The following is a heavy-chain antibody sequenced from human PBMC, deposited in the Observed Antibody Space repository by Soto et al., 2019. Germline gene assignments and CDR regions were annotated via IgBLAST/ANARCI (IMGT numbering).Heavy chain of an antibody. CDR1: GYTFTSYA. D-gene: IGHD3-22*01. J-gene: IGHJ4*02. V-gene: IGHV1-3*01. CDR3: ARGPAMIVVVGMTYFDY. CDR2: INAWNGNT. Sequence: QVQLVQSGAEVKKPGASVKVSCKASGYTFTSYAMHWVRQAPGQRLEWMGWINAWNGNTKYSQKFQGRVPITRDTSASTAYMELSSLRSEDTAVYYCARGPAMIVVVGMTYFDYWGQGTLVTVSS.